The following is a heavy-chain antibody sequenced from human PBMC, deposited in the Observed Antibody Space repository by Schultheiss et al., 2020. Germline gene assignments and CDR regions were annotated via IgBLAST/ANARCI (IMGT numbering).Heavy chain of an antibody. V-gene: IGHV4-34*01. J-gene: IGHJ4*02. CDR2: INQSGST. Sequence: SETLSLTCGVYGASFSDYYWSWIHQPPGKGLEWIGEINQSGSTNYNPSLKSPVTISIDTSKNQFSLKVSSVTAADTAVYYCARGRHGDHGGNSHFDYWGQGTLVTVSS. CDR3: ARGRHGDHGGNSHFDY. D-gene: IGHD4-23*01. CDR1: GASFSDYY.